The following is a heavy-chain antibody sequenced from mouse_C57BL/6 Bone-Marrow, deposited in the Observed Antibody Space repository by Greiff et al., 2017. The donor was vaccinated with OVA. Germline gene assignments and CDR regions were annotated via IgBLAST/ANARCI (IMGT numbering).Heavy chain of an antibody. J-gene: IGHJ1*03. CDR1: GYTFTSYG. CDR3: RSEGYFDV. Sequence: QVQLQQSGAELARTGASVKLSCKASGYTFTSYGISWVKQRTGQGLEWIGEIYPRSGNTYYNEKFKGKATLTADKSSSTAYMELRSLTSEDSAVYFCRSEGYFDVWGTGTTVTVSS. CDR2: IYPRSGNT. V-gene: IGHV1-81*01.